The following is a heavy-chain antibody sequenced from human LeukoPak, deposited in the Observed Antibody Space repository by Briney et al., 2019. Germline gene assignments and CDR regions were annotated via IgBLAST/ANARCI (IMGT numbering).Heavy chain of an antibody. CDR2: INHSGST. Sequence: KPSETLSLTCAVYGGSFSGYYWSWIRQPPGEGMGWIGEINHSGSTNYTPSLKSRVTISVDTPKNQFSLKLSALTAADTAVYYCARVRQQLVPSRYFDYWGQGTLVTVSP. D-gene: IGHD6-13*01. CDR3: ARVRQQLVPSRYFDY. CDR1: GGSFSGYY. J-gene: IGHJ4*02. V-gene: IGHV4-34*01.